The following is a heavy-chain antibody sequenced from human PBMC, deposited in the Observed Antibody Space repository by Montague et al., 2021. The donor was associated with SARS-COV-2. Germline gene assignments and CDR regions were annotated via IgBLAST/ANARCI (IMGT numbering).Heavy chain of an antibody. CDR2: IYYSGST. V-gene: IGHV4-39*01. CDR1: GGSISSSSYY. Sequence: SETLSLTCTVSGGSISSSSYYWGWIRQPPGKGLEWIGSIYYSGSTYYNPSLKSRVTISVDTSKNQLSLKLSSVTAADTAVYYCATYYDILTGYYIDAFDIWGQGTTVTVSS. D-gene: IGHD3-9*01. J-gene: IGHJ3*02. CDR3: ATYYDILTGYYIDAFDI.